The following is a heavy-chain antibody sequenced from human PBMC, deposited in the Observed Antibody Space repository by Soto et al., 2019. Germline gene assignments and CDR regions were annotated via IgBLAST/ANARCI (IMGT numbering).Heavy chain of an antibody. J-gene: IGHJ4*02. V-gene: IGHV4-4*02. CDR1: GGSINSGDW. CDR2: ISRDGAT. CDR3: AVRRDVFF. D-gene: IGHD3-10*01. Sequence: QVQLQESGPGLVEPSGTLSLACSVSGGSINSGDWWTWVRQPPGKGLVWIGEISRDGATNYNTSLKMPVAISLDTSRTQFSLSLSFMDATDTAFYYCAVRRDVFFWGQGILVTVSS.